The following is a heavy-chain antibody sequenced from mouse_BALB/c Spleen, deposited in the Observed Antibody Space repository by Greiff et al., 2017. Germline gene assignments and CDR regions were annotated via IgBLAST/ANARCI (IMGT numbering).Heavy chain of an antibody. J-gene: IGHJ4*01. Sequence: EVKLMESGPELGKPGASVKISCKASGYSFTGYNMYWVKQSHRKSLEWIGYIDPYNGGTSYNQKSKGKATLTVDKSSSTAYMHLNSLTSEDSAIYYCARATTATGYAMDYWGQGISVTVSS. CDR1: GYSFTGYN. CDR2: IDPYNGGT. D-gene: IGHD1-2*01. V-gene: IGHV1S135*01. CDR3: ARATTATGYAMDY.